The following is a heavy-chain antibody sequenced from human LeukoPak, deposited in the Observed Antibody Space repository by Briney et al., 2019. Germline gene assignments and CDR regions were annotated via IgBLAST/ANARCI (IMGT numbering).Heavy chain of an antibody. CDR1: GFTFSDYY. CDR3: ARVLGIVVVPAAYGMDV. D-gene: IGHD2-2*01. Sequence: GGSLRLSCAASGFTFSDYYMSWIRQAPGKGLEWVSYISSSGSTIYYADSVKGRFTISRDNAKNSLYLQMNSLRADDTAVYYCARVLGIVVVPAAYGMDVWGQGTTVTVSS. CDR2: ISSSGSTI. V-gene: IGHV3-11*01. J-gene: IGHJ6*02.